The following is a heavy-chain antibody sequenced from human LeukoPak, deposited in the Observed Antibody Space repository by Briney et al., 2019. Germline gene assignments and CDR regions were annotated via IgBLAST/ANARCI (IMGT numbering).Heavy chain of an antibody. CDR1: GGSISSSSYY. CDR3: ARGGYGYCSSTSCYDGSYYMDV. D-gene: IGHD2-2*01. Sequence: SETLSLTCTVSGGSISSSSYYWGWIRQPPGKGLEWIGSICYSGSTYYNPSLKSRVTISVDTSKNQFSLKLSSVTAADTAVYYCARGGYGYCSSTSCYDGSYYMDVWGKGTTVTISS. CDR2: ICYSGST. J-gene: IGHJ6*03. V-gene: IGHV4-39*07.